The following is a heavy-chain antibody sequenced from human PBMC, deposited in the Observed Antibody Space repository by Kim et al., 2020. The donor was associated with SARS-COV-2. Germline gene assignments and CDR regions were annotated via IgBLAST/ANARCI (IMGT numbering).Heavy chain of an antibody. CDR2: ISSSSSYT. D-gene: IGHD3-10*01. CDR3: ARYYYGSGSYRYYYYGMDV. Sequence: GGSLRLSCAASGFTFSDYYMSWIRQAPGKGLEWVSYISSSSSYTNYADSVKGRFTISRDNAKNSLYLQMNSLRAEDTAVYYCARYYYGSGSYRYYYYGMDVWGQGTTVTVSS. J-gene: IGHJ6*02. CDR1: GFTFSDYY. V-gene: IGHV3-11*03.